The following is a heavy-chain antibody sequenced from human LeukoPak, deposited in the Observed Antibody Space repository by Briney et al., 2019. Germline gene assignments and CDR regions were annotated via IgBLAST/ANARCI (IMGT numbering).Heavy chain of an antibody. V-gene: IGHV3-23*01. CDR3: AKARIVVVPAASDY. CDR1: GFTFSGYA. Sequence: GGSLRLSCAASGFTFSGYAMSWVRQAPGKGLEWVSAISGSGGSTYYADSVKGRFTISRDNSKNTLYLQMNSLRAEDTAVYYCAKARIVVVPAASDYWGQGTLVTVPS. J-gene: IGHJ4*02. CDR2: ISGSGGST. D-gene: IGHD2-2*01.